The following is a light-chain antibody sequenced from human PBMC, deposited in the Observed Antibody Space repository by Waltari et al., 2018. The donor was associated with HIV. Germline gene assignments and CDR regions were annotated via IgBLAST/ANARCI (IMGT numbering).Light chain of an antibody. CDR2: FAS. CDR1: QTISTF. CDR3: QESYTSTRT. J-gene: IGKJ1*01. Sequence: DIQMAQSPSSLSASVGDPVTITCRASQTISTFLNWYQQRPGRAPKLVIYFASSLQSGVPSRFSGSGSGTHFTLTISSLQPEDSATYFCQESYTSTRTFGQGTKVEIK. V-gene: IGKV1-39*01.